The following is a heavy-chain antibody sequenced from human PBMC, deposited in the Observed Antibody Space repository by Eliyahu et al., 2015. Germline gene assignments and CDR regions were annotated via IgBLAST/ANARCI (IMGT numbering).Heavy chain of an antibody. CDR1: GFTFSSYA. D-gene: IGHD3-22*01. J-gene: IGHJ4*02. CDR3: ATQYYYDSSGFEY. V-gene: IGHV3-30-3*01. Sequence: QVQLVESGGGVVQPGRSLRLSCAASGFTFSSYAMHWVRQAPGKGXEWVAVIXYDGSNKYYADSVKGRFTISRDNSKNTLYLQMNSLRAEDTAVYYCATQYYYDSSGFEYWGQGTLVTVSS. CDR2: IXYDGSNK.